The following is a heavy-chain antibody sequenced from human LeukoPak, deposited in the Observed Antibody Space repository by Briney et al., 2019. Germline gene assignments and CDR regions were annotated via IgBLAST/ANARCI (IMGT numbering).Heavy chain of an antibody. V-gene: IGHV4-39*07. CDR2: MYYTGTT. D-gene: IGHD5-12*01. CDR1: GGSIRSLGYS. CDR3: ARSVSAYAGRGWFDP. Sequence: SETLSLTCSVSGGSIRSLGYSWGWIRQPPGKGLEWIASMYYTGTTYYNPSLKSRVTMSVDTSKNQFSLNLTSVTAADAAVFYCARSVSAYAGRGWFDPWGEGTLVTVSS. J-gene: IGHJ5*02.